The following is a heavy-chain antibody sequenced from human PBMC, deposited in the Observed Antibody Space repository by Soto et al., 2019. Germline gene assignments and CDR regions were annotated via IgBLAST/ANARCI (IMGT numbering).Heavy chain of an antibody. CDR3: ARVHAVNSVGYFDY. CDR2: IYNSGST. CDR1: GGSISSGDYY. V-gene: IGHV4-30-4*08. J-gene: IGHJ4*02. Sequence: PSETLSLTCTVPGGSISSGDYYWSWIRQHPGKGLECVGHIYNSGSTYYNPSLQSRLTLFVDTSKSQFSLKLSSVTSADTAVYYCARVHAVNSVGYFDYCGQGTMLTVS. D-gene: IGHD2-8*01.